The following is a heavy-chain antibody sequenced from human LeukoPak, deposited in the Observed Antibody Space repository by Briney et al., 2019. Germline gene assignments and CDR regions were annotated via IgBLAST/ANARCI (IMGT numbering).Heavy chain of an antibody. D-gene: IGHD6-6*01. CDR2: IYYSGST. CDR3: ARLAARPTGAFDI. Sequence: EASETLSLTCTVSGGSISSSSYYWGWIRQPPGKGLEWIGSIYYSGSTYYNPSLKSRVTISVDTSKNQFSLKLSSVTAADTAVYYCARLAARPTGAFDIWGQGTMVTVSS. CDR1: GGSISSSSYY. J-gene: IGHJ3*02. V-gene: IGHV4-39*01.